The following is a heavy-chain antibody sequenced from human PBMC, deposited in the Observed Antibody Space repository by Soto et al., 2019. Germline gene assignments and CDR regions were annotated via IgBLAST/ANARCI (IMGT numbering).Heavy chain of an antibody. V-gene: IGHV1-58*01. D-gene: IGHD6-19*01. CDR3: AADELGSGWHPGWIGYGMDV. CDR2: IVVGSGNT. Sequence: SVKVSCKASGFTFTSSAVQWVRQARGQRLEWIGWIVVGSGNTNYAQKFQERVTITRDMSTSTAYMELSSLRSEDTAVYYCAADELGSGWHPGWIGYGMDVWGQGTTVTVSS. CDR1: GFTFTSSA. J-gene: IGHJ6*02.